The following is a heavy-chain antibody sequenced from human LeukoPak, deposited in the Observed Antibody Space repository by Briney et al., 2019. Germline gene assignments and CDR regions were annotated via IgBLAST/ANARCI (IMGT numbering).Heavy chain of an antibody. V-gene: IGHV3-23*01. D-gene: IGHD3-22*01. CDR1: GFTFQNYA. CDR3: ARLPTFYYDSSHYHYDY. CDR2: ISGSGPST. J-gene: IGHJ4*02. Sequence: GGSLRLSCAASGFTFQNYAMSWVRQAPGKGLEWDSSISGSGPSTGYADSVKGRFTISRDKSKNTLYLQMNSLRAEDTAVYYCARLPTFYYDSSHYHYDYWGQGTLVTVSS.